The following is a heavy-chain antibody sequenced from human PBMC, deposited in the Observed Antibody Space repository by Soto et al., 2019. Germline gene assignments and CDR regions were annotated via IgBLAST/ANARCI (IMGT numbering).Heavy chain of an antibody. CDR1: GVSFSGYY. J-gene: IGHJ5*02. V-gene: IGHV4-34*01. CDR2: INHSGST. Sequence: SETLSLTCAFYGVSFSGYYWSWIRQPPGKGLEWIGEINHSGSTNYNPSLKSRVTISVYTSKNQCSVKLSSVTAADTAVYYCARGNPRYVFWSGYYPGIWFAPWGQGTLVTVSS. CDR3: ARGNPRYVFWSGYYPGIWFAP. D-gene: IGHD3-3*01.